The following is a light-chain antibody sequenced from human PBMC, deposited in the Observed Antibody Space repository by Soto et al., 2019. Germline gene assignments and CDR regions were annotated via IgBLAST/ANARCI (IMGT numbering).Light chain of an antibody. CDR1: SSDAGAYIF. CDR3: KSYAGSNTYV. V-gene: IGLV2-8*01. CDR2: DVN. Sequence: QSALTQPPSASGSPGQSVTISCTGTSSDAGAYIFVSWYQQHPGKAPKLMVYDVNRRPPGVPDRFFGSKSGNTASLTVSGLQAADEADYFCKSYAGSNTYVFGSGTKLTVL. J-gene: IGLJ1*01.